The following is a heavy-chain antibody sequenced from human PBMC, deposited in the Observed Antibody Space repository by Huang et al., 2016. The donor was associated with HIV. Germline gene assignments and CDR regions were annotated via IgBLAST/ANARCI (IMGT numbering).Heavy chain of an antibody. D-gene: IGHD3-3*01. J-gene: IGHJ4*02. CDR3: TRRLSGNFWSHYSYYFDF. Sequence: EVQLVQSGAEVKKPGESLQISCEASGYRFSDYWIGWVRQMPGKGLERLGIIYPGDSETRYNPSFQGQVTISADKSINTAYLQWSSLKVSDTAMYYCTRRLSGNFWSHYSYYFDFWGQGTLVTVSS. CDR2: IYPGDSET. CDR1: GYRFSDYW. V-gene: IGHV5-51*03.